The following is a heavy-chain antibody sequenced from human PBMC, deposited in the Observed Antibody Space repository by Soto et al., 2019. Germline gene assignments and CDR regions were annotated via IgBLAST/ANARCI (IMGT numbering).Heavy chain of an antibody. J-gene: IGHJ4*02. V-gene: IGHV3-49*04. Sequence: GGSVRLSCTASGFTFGDYAMSWVRQAPGKGLEWVGFIRSKAYGGTTEYAASVKGRFTISRDDSKSIAYLQMNSLKTEDTAVYYCARDGCAGDGDYDYWGQGTLVTVSS. CDR2: IRSKAYGGTT. D-gene: IGHD4-17*01. CDR3: ARDGCAGDGDYDY. CDR1: GFTFGDYA.